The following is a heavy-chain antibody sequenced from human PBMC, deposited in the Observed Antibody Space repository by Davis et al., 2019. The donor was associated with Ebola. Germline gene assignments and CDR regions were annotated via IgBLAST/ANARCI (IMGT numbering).Heavy chain of an antibody. CDR3: ATTWIQLYEVY. CDR1: GFIFKTYT. J-gene: IGHJ4*02. Sequence: GESLKISCAASGFIFKTYTMHWVRQAPGKGLEWVAVIPYDGKDISYAESVRGRFTISRDNSKNTLYLQMNSLRAEDTAVYYCATTWIQLYEVYWGQGTLVTVSS. D-gene: IGHD5-18*01. V-gene: IGHV3-30*04. CDR2: IPYDGKDI.